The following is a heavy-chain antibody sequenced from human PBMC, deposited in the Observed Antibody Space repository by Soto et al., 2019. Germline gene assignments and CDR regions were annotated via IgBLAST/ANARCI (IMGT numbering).Heavy chain of an antibody. CDR3: AKANREISTLAVARKGGFDY. CDR2: ISWNSGSI. CDR1: GFTFDDYA. Sequence: EVQLVESRGGLVQPGRSLRLSCAASGFTFDDYAMHWVRQAPGKGLEWVSGISWNSGSIGYADSVKGRFTISRDNAKNSLYLQMNSLRAEDTALYYCAKANREISTLAVARKGGFDYWGQGTLVTVSS. D-gene: IGHD6-19*01. J-gene: IGHJ4*02. V-gene: IGHV3-9*01.